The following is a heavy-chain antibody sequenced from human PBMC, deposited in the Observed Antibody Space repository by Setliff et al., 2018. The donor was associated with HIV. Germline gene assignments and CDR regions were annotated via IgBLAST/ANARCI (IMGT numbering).Heavy chain of an antibody. CDR1: GGSFSDYF. Sequence: SETLSLTCAVYGGSFSDYFWTWIRQPPGKGQEWIGTVYYTGSTYYNPSLKSRVTISVATSQNQFSLRLSSVTAADTAVYYCARGSGRFCSGGRCSAFDYWGQGTLVTVSS. CDR3: ARGSGRFCSGGRCSAFDY. CDR2: VYYTGST. D-gene: IGHD2-15*01. J-gene: IGHJ4*02. V-gene: IGHV4-34*01.